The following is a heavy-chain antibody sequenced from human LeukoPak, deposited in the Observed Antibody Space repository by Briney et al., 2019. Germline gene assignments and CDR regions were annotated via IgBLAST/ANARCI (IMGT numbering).Heavy chain of an antibody. Sequence: GGSLRLSCAASGFTVSSKYMSWVRQAPGKGLEWVSLIYSDGSTYYADSVKGRFSISRHNSKNTLYLQMNSLRAEDTAVYYCAISSSGDNGYYYGMDVWGQGTTVTVSS. J-gene: IGHJ6*02. V-gene: IGHV3-53*04. D-gene: IGHD3-3*01. CDR2: IYSDGST. CDR3: AISSSGDNGYYYGMDV. CDR1: GFTVSSKY.